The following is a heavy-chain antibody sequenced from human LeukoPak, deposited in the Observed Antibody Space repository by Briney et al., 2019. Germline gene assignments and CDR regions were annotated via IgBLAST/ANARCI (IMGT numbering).Heavy chain of an antibody. D-gene: IGHD3-10*01. CDR3: ARRVTMVRGVITNNWFDP. CDR2: IYYSGST. V-gene: IGHV4-59*08. Sequence: SETLSLTCTVSGGSISSYYWSWIRQPPEKGLEWIGYIYYSGSTNYNPSPKSRVTISVDTSKNQFSLKLSSVTAADTAVYYCARRVTMVRGVITNNWFDPWGQGTLVTVSS. CDR1: GGSISSYY. J-gene: IGHJ5*02.